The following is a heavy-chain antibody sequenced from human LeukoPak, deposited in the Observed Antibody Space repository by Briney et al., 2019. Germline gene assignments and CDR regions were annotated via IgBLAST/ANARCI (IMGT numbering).Heavy chain of an antibody. D-gene: IGHD6-13*01. CDR3: ARGTKQQLGPDY. CDR2: INSDGSST. CDR1: GFTFSTYW. J-gene: IGHJ4*02. Sequence: PGGSLRLSCAASGFTFSTYWMHWVRQAPGKGLVWVSRINSDGSSTSYADSVKGRFTISRDNAKNTLYLQMNSLRAEDTAVYYCARGTKQQLGPDYWGQGTLVTVSS. V-gene: IGHV3-74*01.